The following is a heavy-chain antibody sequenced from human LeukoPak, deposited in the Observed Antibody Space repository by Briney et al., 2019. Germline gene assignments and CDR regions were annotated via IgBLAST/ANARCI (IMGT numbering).Heavy chain of an antibody. D-gene: IGHD5/OR15-5a*01. CDR1: GYSIISDYF. CDR2: IFHSGSV. Sequence: KSSETLSLTCIVSGYSIISDYFWGWIRQPPGKGPEWIGSIFHSGSVYYNPSLKSRVTISVDPSKNRFSLKLTSVTAADTAVYFCATLVSTRYYFDYWGQGTLVTVSS. CDR3: ATLVSTRYYFDY. J-gene: IGHJ4*02. V-gene: IGHV4-38-2*02.